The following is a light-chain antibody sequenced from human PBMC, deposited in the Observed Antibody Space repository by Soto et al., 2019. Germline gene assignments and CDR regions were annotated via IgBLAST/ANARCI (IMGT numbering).Light chain of an antibody. CDR1: SSNIGNNY. CDR2: DIV. CDR3: ATWDSSLSVGV. Sequence: QSVLTQPPSVSAAPGQKVTISCSGSSSNIGNNYVSWYQQLPGTAPKLLIYDIVKRPSGIPDRFSGSKSGTSATLAITGLQTGDEADYYCATWDSSLSVGVFGGGTQLTVL. J-gene: IGLJ3*02. V-gene: IGLV1-51*01.